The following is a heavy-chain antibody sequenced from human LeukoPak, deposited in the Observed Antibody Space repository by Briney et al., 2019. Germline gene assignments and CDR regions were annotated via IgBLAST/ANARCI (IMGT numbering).Heavy chain of an antibody. J-gene: IGHJ6*04. CDR3: ARADIVVVPAATHYYYYGMDV. CDR2: ISSSSSYI. CDR1: GFTFSSYS. Sequence: GGSLRLSCAASGFTFSSYSMNWARQAPGKGLEWVSSISSSSSYIYYADSVKGRLTISRDNAKNSLYLQMNSLRAEDTAVYYCARADIVVVPAATHYYYYGMDVWGKGTTVTVSS. D-gene: IGHD2-2*01. V-gene: IGHV3-21*01.